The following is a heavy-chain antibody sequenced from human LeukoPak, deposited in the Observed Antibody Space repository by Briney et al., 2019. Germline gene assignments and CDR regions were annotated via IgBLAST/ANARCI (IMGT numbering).Heavy chain of an antibody. CDR3: ARHRDVSSGYSIDY. D-gene: IGHD3-22*01. CDR2: IYYSGST. V-gene: IGHV4-39*01. CDR1: SGSISSSSYY. J-gene: IGHJ4*02. Sequence: SETLSLTCTVSSGSISSSSYYWGWIRQPPGKGLEWIGSIYYSGSTYYNPSLKSRVTISVDTSKNQFSLKLSSVTAADTAVYYCARHRDVSSGYSIDYWGQGTLVTVSS.